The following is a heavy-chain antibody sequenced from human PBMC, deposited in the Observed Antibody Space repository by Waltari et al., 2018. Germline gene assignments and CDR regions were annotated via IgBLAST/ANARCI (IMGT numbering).Heavy chain of an antibody. V-gene: IGHV4-34*01. CDR1: GGSFSSYY. CDR3: ARRSQLWQY. Sequence: QVQLQQWGAGLLKPSETLSLTCAVYGGSFSSYYWSWIRQSPGKGLEWIGEINHSGSTNYNPSLKSRVTISVDTSKNQFSLKLSSVTAADTAVYYCARRSQLWQYWGQGTLVTVSS. J-gene: IGHJ4*02. D-gene: IGHD5-18*01. CDR2: INHSGST.